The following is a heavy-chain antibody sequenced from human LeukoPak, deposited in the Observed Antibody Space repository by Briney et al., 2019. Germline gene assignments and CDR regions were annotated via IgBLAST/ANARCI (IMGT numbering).Heavy chain of an antibody. J-gene: IGHJ5*02. Sequence: SQTLSLTCAVSGDSISSGGYSWSWIRQPPGKGLEWIGYIYHGGSAYYDPSLKSRVNISVDKSKNQFSLELSSVTAVDTAVYYSGGQFKWFDPWGQGTLVTVSS. CDR2: IYHGGSA. D-gene: IGHD5-24*01. CDR3: GGQFKWFDP. V-gene: IGHV4-30-2*01. CDR1: GDSISSGGYS.